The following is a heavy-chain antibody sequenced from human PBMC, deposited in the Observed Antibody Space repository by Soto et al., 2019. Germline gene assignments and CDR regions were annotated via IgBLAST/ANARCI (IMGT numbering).Heavy chain of an antibody. CDR1: GFTVSSNY. J-gene: IGHJ4*02. D-gene: IGHD5-12*01. Sequence: PGGSLRLSCAASGFTVSSNYMSWVRQAPGKGLEWVSVIYSGGSTYYADSVKGRFTISRDNSKNTLYLQMNSLRAEDTAVYYCAKGKWLQLQPTAFDYWGQGTLVTVSS. CDR3: AKGKWLQLQPTAFDY. V-gene: IGHV3-66*01. CDR2: IYSGGST.